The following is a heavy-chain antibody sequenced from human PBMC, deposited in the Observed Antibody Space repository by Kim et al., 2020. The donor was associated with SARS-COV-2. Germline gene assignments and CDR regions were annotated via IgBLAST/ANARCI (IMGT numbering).Heavy chain of an antibody. Sequence: SETLSLTCTVSGGSISSSSYYWGWIRQPPGKGLEWIGSIYYSGSTYYNPSLKSRVTISVDTSKNQFSLKLSSVTAADTAVYYCARHRVSTHSPYSSSWFDYYYYYGMDVWGQGTTVPVSS. CDR2: IYYSGST. V-gene: IGHV4-39*01. D-gene: IGHD6-13*01. CDR3: ARHRVSTHSPYSSSWFDYYYYYGMDV. CDR1: GGSISSSSYY. J-gene: IGHJ6*02.